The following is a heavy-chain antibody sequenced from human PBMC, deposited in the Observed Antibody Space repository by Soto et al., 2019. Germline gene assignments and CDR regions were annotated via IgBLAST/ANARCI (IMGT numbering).Heavy chain of an antibody. J-gene: IGHJ6*04. CDR2: ISGSGGST. V-gene: IGHV3-23*01. CDR3: AKEVSRDVSYYVISGYYLALGGMAV. D-gene: IGHD3-22*01. CDR1: GFTFSSYA. Sequence: AGGSLRLSSAASGFTFSSYAMSWVRQAPGKGLEWVSAISGSGGSTYYADSVKGRFTISRDNSKNTLYLQMNSVRAEDTAVYYCAKEVSRDVSYYVISGYYLALGGMAVWARGTSVTVSS.